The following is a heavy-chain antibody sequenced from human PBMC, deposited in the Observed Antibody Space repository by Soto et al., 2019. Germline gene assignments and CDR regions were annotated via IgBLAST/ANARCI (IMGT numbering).Heavy chain of an antibody. CDR3: ALGGRMGGLIVPFDY. V-gene: IGHV4-30-2*01. CDR1: GGSISSGGYS. CDR2: IYHSGST. J-gene: IGHJ4*02. Sequence: SETLSLTCAVSGGSISSGGYSWSWIRQPPGKGLEWIGYIYHSGSTYYNPSLKSRFTISRDNSKNTLYLQMNSLRAEDTAVYYCALGGRMGGLIVPFDYWGQGTLVTVSS. D-gene: IGHD3-16*02.